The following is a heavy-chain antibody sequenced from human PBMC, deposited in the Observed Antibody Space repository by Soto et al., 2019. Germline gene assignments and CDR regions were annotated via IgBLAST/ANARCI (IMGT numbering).Heavy chain of an antibody. V-gene: IGHV1-58*01. CDR1: GFTFTSPA. CDR3: AANPSHTYYYDSSGYPMAFDI. D-gene: IGHD3-22*01. J-gene: IGHJ3*02. Sequence: SVKVSCKASGFTFTSPAVQWVRQARGQRLEWIGWIVVGSGNTNYAQKFQERVTITRDMSTSTAYMELSSLRSEDTAVYYCAANPSHTYYYDSSGYPMAFDIWGQGTMVTVSS. CDR2: IVVGSGNT.